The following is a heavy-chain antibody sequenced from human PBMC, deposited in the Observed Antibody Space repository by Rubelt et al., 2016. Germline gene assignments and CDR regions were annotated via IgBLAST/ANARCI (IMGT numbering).Heavy chain of an antibody. D-gene: IGHD2-8*01. CDR3: ARDQILYRGFDP. CDR1: SYW. V-gene: IGHV3-7*05. CDR2: IKQDGSEK. Sequence: SYWMSWVRQAPGKGLEWVANIKQDGSEKYYVDSVKGRFTISRDNAKNSLYLQMNSLRAEDTAVYYCARDQILYRGFDPWGQGTLVTVSS. J-gene: IGHJ5*02.